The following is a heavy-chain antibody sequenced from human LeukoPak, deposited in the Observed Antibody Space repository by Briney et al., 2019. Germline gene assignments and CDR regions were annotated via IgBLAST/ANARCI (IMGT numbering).Heavy chain of an antibody. CDR3: ADQDYGDYMDYFHL. Sequence: GGSLRLSCAASGFTFSSFAMGWVRQTPGKGLEWVSAISGSSGSTYYADSVKGRFTISRDTSKNTLYLQMTSLRAEDTAVYYCADQDYGDYMDYFHLWGKGNLVTVSS. CDR1: GFTFSSFA. J-gene: IGHJ1*01. CDR2: ISGSSGST. D-gene: IGHD4-17*01. V-gene: IGHV3-23*01.